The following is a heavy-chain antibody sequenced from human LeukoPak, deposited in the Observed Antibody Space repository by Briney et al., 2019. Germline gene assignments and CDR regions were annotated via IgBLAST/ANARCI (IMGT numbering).Heavy chain of an antibody. D-gene: IGHD2-2*01. J-gene: IGHJ6*02. V-gene: IGHV3-21*06. CDR1: GFTFSSYS. CDR2: ISSNSDYI. Sequence: GGSLRLSCAASGFTFSSYSMNWVRQAPGKGLAWVSSISSNSDYIYYADSVKGRFTISRDNAKNSLHLQMNSLRAEDTAIYYCARVMVIVPARRYYGMDVWGQGTTVTVSS. CDR3: ARVMVIVPARRYYGMDV.